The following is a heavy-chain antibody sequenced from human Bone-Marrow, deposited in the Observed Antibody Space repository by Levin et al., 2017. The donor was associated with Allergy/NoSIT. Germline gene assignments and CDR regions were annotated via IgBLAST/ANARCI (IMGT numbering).Heavy chain of an antibody. D-gene: IGHD1-26*01. CDR1: GFTFSAFG. Sequence: GGSLRLSCAASGFTFSAFGMHWVRQAPVRGLEWVAVISYDGGHKFYADSVKGRFTISRDNSKNTHYLQMNSLRAEDTAVYYCTRDRGEWGQFYFDYWGQGILVTVSS. CDR2: ISYDGGHK. J-gene: IGHJ4*02. CDR3: TRDRGEWGQFYFDY. V-gene: IGHV3-33*01.